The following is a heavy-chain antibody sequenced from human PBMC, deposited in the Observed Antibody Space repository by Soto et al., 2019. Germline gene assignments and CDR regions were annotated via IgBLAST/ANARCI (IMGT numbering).Heavy chain of an antibody. V-gene: IGHV1-18*01. CDR2: ISAYDGKT. CDR1: CYTFTSYC. CDR3: ARDPHEFWTSYWFDP. J-gene: IGHJ5*02. D-gene: IGHD3-3*01. Sequence: ASVKVSCKNSCYTFTSYCINVVRQAPGQGLELMGWISAYDGKTTYAEKFQGRVTLTTDTSTSTAYMELRSLRSDDTAIYYCARDPHEFWTSYWFDPWGQGTQVTVSS.